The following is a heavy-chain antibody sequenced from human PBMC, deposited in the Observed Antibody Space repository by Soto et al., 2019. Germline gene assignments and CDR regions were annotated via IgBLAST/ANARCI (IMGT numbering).Heavy chain of an antibody. CDR2: MKSKGSGGTT. J-gene: IGHJ4*02. Sequence: EVQLVESGGDLVQPGGSLRLSCTASGLKFSDAWMSWVRQVPGKGLEWVGRMKSKGSGGTTDYAAPVKGRFTISRDDSKNTVYLQMNSLEIEDSAMYYCCWCGSINYYFNQWGEGTLVTVSS. CDR1: GLKFSDAW. V-gene: IGHV3-15*01. D-gene: IGHD2-8*01. CDR3: CWCGSINYYFNQ.